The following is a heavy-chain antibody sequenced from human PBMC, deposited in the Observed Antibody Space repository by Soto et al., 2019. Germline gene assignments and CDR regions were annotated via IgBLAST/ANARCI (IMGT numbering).Heavy chain of an antibody. CDR2: IIPIFGTA. D-gene: IGHD4-17*01. J-gene: IGHJ6*02. CDR1: GGTFSSYA. Sequence: QVQLVQSGAEVKKPGSSVKVSCKASGGTFSSYAISWVRQAPGQGLEWMGGIIPIFGTANYAQKFQGRVTITADESTSTAYMELSNLRSEDTAVYYCARESTVTTQGVYYYYYGMDVWGQGTTVTVSS. V-gene: IGHV1-69*01. CDR3: ARESTVTTQGVYYYYYGMDV.